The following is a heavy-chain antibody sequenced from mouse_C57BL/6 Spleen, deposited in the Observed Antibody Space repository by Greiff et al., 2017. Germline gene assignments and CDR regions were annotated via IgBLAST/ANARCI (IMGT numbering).Heavy chain of an antibody. J-gene: IGHJ4*01. CDR2: IDPANGDT. CDR1: GFNFKNTY. CDR3: ARYDRLYNAMDY. D-gene: IGHD2-3*01. V-gene: IGHV14-3*01. Sequence: VQLQQSVAELVRPGASVKLSCTASGFNFKNTYMHWVKQRPERGLEWIGRIDPANGDTKYAPKFQGKATITADTSSNTAYLQLSSLTSEDTAIYYCARYDRLYNAMDYWGQGTSVTVSS.